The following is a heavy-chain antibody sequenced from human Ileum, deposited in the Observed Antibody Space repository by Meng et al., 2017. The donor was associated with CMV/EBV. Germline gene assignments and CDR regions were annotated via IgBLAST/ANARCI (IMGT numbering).Heavy chain of an antibody. J-gene: IGHJ1*01. CDR2: IKSDESSR. D-gene: IGHD3-10*02. V-gene: IGHV3-74*01. CDR1: GVTFSIYW. Sequence: LRLYCVASGVTFSIYWMHWVRQAPGKGLEWVSRIKSDESSRSYADSVKGRFTISRDNAKNTLYLQMNSLRAEDTAVYYCARDYVFQHWGQGTLVTVSS. CDR3: ARDYVFQH.